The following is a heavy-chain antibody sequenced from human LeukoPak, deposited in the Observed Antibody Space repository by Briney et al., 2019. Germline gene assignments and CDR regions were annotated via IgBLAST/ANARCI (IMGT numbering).Heavy chain of an antibody. CDR3: ARDMIYCSSTSCYPLYYYGMDV. CDR1: GFTFSGYD. Sequence: GGSLRLSCAASGFTFSGYDMHWVRQGAGKGLEWVSTILSGGDPFYADSVKGRFTISRDNSKNTLYLQMNSLRAEDTAVYYCARDMIYCSSTSCYPLYYYGMDVWGQGATVTVSS. D-gene: IGHD2-2*01. CDR2: ILSGGDP. V-gene: IGHV3-13*05. J-gene: IGHJ6*02.